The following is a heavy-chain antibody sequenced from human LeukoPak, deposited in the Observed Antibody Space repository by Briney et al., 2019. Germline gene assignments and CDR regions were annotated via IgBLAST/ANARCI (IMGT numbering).Heavy chain of an antibody. CDR1: GFTFSNYA. D-gene: IGHD3-16*02. CDR2: ITSYRRDT. V-gene: IGHV3-23*01. J-gene: IGHJ4*02. CDR3: ARGYHDS. Sequence: GGSLRLSCAASGFTFSNYAMNWVRQTPGKGLEWVSSITSYRRDTYYADSVKGRFTISRDNSKSTLSLQMNSLRAEDTAVYYCARGYHDSWGLGTLVTVSS.